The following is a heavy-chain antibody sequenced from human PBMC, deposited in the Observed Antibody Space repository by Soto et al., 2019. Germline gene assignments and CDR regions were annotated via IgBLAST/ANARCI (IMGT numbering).Heavy chain of an antibody. CDR3: AGTVLEWLLSSHYYYGMDV. CDR1: GYTFTSYG. D-gene: IGHD3-3*01. J-gene: IGHJ6*02. Sequence: ASVKVSCKASGYTFTSYGISWVRQAPGQGLEWIGWISAYNGNTNYAQKLQGRVTMTTDTSTSTAYMELRSLRSDDTAVYYCAGTVLEWLLSSHYYYGMDVWGQGTTVTVPS. V-gene: IGHV1-18*01. CDR2: ISAYNGNT.